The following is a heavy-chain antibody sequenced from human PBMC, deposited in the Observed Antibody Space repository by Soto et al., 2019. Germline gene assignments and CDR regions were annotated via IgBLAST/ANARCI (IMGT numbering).Heavy chain of an antibody. CDR2: ITHSGST. CDR3: ARGPPQYNDYYLLFDY. D-gene: IGHD3-16*01. CDR1: GGSFRGYY. Sequence: SETLSLTCAVYGGSFRGYYWSWIRQPPGKGLEWIGEITHSGSTNFNPSLKSRVTISVDTSKNQFSLKLSSVNAADTAVYYCARGPPQYNDYYLLFDYWGQGAPVTVS. J-gene: IGHJ4*02. V-gene: IGHV4-34*01.